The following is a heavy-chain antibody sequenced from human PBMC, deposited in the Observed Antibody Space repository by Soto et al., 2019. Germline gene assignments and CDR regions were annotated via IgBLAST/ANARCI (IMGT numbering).Heavy chain of an antibody. CDR2: MHPNKGGT. D-gene: IGHD6-13*01. J-gene: IGHJ3*01. Sequence: SVTVSCIACGCSLNHYFLHGVRQAPGQALEWVGWMHPNKGGTNYAQKFRGRVTMTRDTSITTAFMELSRLRSDDPAVYYCARAGAPGTLWLWGQGTMVTGS. CDR3: ARAGAPGTLWL. CDR1: GCSLNHYF. V-gene: IGHV1-2*02.